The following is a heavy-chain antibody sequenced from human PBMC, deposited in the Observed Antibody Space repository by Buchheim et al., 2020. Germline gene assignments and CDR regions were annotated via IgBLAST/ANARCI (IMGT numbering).Heavy chain of an antibody. Sequence: EVQLLESGGGLVQPGGSLRLSCAASGFTFSSYAMSWVRQAPGKGLEWVSAISGSGGSTYYADSVKGRFTISRDNSKNTLYLQMNSLRAEDTAVYYCAKLKPWRDFWSGYSYYYYGMDVWGQGTT. V-gene: IGHV3-23*01. J-gene: IGHJ6*02. D-gene: IGHD3-3*01. CDR1: GFTFSSYA. CDR2: ISGSGGST. CDR3: AKLKPWRDFWSGYSYYYYGMDV.